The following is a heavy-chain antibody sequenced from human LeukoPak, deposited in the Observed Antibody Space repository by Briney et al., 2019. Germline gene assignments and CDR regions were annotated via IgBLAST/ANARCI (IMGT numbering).Heavy chain of an antibody. J-gene: IGHJ3*02. D-gene: IGHD6-13*01. CDR2: IYGSGTT. Sequence: PSETLSLTCTVSGGSVSSATYYWSWIRQPAGEGLEWIGRIYGSGTTNYNPSLKSRVTISLDASENQFSLKLSSVTAADTAVYYCARAAAGTLGAFDIWGQGTMVTVSS. CDR1: GGSVSSATYY. V-gene: IGHV4-61*02. CDR3: ARAAAGTLGAFDI.